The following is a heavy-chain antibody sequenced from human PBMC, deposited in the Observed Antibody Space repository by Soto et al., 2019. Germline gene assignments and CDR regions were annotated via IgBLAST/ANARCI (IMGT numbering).Heavy chain of an antibody. D-gene: IGHD2-15*01. V-gene: IGHV1-18*01. CDR2: ISAYSGNT. Sequence: ASVKVSCKASGYTFTSHGISWVRQAPGQGLEWMGRISAYSGNTNYVEKLQGRVTMTTDTSTSTAYMELRSLTSDDTAVYYCARVQADCSGGSCYSAEYFQHWGQGTLVTVSS. J-gene: IGHJ1*01. CDR1: GYTFTSHG. CDR3: ARVQADCSGGSCYSAEYFQH.